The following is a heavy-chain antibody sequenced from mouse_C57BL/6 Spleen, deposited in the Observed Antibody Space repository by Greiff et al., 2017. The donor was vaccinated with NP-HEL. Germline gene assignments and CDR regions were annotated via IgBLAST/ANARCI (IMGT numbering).Heavy chain of an antibody. CDR2: INPNNGGT. V-gene: IGHV1-26*01. CDR1: GYTFTDYY. J-gene: IGHJ1*03. Sequence: EVQLQQSGPELVKPGASVKISCKASGYTFTDYYMNWVKQSHGKSLEWIGDINPNNGGTSYNQKFKGKATLTVDKSSSTAYMELRSLTSEDSAVYYCARKRIFITTVDWYFDVWGTGTTVTVSS. D-gene: IGHD1-1*01. CDR3: ARKRIFITTVDWYFDV.